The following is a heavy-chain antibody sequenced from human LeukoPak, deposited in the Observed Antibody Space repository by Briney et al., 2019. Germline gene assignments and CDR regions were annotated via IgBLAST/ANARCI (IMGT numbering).Heavy chain of an antibody. J-gene: IGHJ6*02. D-gene: IGHD1-26*01. Sequence: GGSLRLSCTASGFTFSGRYMDWVRQAPGKGLEWVGRSRDRPNGYTPEYAASVRGRFTISRDDSETSMYLQMNSLKTEDSAVYYCTRGGTSSVAYYYHMDVWGQGTTVTVSS. CDR3: TRGGTSSVAYYYHMDV. CDR2: SRDRPNGYTP. CDR1: GFTFSGRY. V-gene: IGHV3-72*01.